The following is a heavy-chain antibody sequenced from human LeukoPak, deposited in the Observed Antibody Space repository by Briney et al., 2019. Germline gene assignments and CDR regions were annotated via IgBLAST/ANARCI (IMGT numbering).Heavy chain of an antibody. V-gene: IGHV3-7*01. Sequence: PGGSLRLSCAASGFTLSLHYMGWVRPTPGKGREWVAHIKEDGTDAFYVDSLKGRFTISRDNAKNSVYLQMNSLRAEDTAVYYCARHRYFYFDLWGQGTLVTVSS. CDR3: ARHRYFYFDL. J-gene: IGHJ4*02. CDR1: GFTLSLHY. D-gene: IGHD1-1*01. CDR2: IKEDGTDA.